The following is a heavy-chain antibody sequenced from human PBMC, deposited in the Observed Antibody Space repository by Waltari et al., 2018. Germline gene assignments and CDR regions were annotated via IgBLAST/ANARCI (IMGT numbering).Heavy chain of an antibody. CDR3: ARDSYLRTTVVHPLDY. D-gene: IGHD4-17*01. CDR1: GFTFSSYS. J-gene: IGHJ4*02. CDR2: ISSSSSYI. Sequence: EVQLVESGGGLVKPGGSLRLSCAASGFTFSSYSMNWVRQAPGKGLEWVSSISSSSSYIYYADSVKGRFTISRDNAKNSLYLQMNSLRAEDTAVYYCARDSYLRTTVVHPLDYWGQGTLVTVSS. V-gene: IGHV3-21*01.